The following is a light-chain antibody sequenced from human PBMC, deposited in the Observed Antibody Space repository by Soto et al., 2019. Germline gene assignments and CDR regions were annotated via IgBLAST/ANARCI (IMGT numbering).Light chain of an antibody. V-gene: IGKV3-20*01. CDR1: QSISNNH. Sequence: EIVLTQSPGTLSLSPGERVTLSCRAGQSISNNHLAWYQQKPGQAPRLLIHGTSNRATGIPDRFSGSGSGTDFTLTISRLEPEDFAVYYCQQYGSSGTFGQGTKVDIK. J-gene: IGKJ1*01. CDR3: QQYGSSGT. CDR2: GTS.